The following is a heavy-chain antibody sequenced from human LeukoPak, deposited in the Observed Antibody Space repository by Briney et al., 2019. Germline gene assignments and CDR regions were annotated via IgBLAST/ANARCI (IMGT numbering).Heavy chain of an antibody. V-gene: IGHV1-18*01. CDR2: ISTYNGNT. CDR1: GYTFTSYG. CDR3: ARVNPDSGYDLDY. Sequence: VASVKVSCKASGYTFTSYGISWVRQAPGQGLEWMGWISTYNGNTDYAQKLQGRVTMTTDTSTSTAYMELRSVRSDDTAVYYCARVNPDSGYDLDYWGQGTLVTVSS. D-gene: IGHD5-12*01. J-gene: IGHJ4*02.